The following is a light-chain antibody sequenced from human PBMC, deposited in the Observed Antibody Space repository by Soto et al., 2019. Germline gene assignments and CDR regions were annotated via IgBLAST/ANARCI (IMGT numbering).Light chain of an antibody. CDR1: QSVSINY. Sequence: IVLTQSPCTLSLSPGERATLSCRASQSVSINYLAWYQQKPGQAPRLLIYGASNRATGIPDRFSGSGSGTDFTLTISRLEPEDFAVYYCQQYGSSGTFGQGTKVDIK. V-gene: IGKV3-20*01. CDR2: GAS. CDR3: QQYGSSGT. J-gene: IGKJ1*01.